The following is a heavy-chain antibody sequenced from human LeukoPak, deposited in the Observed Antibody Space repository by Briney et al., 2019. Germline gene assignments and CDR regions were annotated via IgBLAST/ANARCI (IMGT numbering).Heavy chain of an antibody. Sequence: SQTLSLTCAVSGGSISSGGYSWSWIRQPPGKGLEWIGEINHSGSTNYNPSLKSRVSISVDTSKNQFSLKLSSVTAADTAVYFCARDYVGVAGTFDCWGQGTLVTVSS. D-gene: IGHD6-19*01. CDR1: GGSISSGGYS. J-gene: IGHJ4*02. CDR3: ARDYVGVAGTFDC. V-gene: IGHV4-30-2*01. CDR2: INHSGST.